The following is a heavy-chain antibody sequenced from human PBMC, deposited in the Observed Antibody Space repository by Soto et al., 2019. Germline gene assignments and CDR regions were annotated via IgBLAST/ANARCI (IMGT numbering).Heavy chain of an antibody. CDR2: IYTSGST. Sequence: SETLSLTCTVPGGSISSYYWSWIRQPAGKGLEWIGRIYTSGSTNYNPSLKSRVTMSVDTSKNQFSLKLSSVTAADTAVYYCARDATRTFGYYDFWSGYFHYGMDVWGQGTTVTVSS. D-gene: IGHD3-3*01. V-gene: IGHV4-4*07. CDR3: ARDATRTFGYYDFWSGYFHYGMDV. CDR1: GGSISSYY. J-gene: IGHJ6*02.